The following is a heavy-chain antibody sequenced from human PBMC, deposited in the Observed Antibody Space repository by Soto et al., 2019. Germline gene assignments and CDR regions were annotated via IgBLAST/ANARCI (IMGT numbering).Heavy chain of an antibody. Sequence: GASVKVSCKASGYTFTSYAMHWVRQAPGQRLEWMGWINAGNGNTKYSQKFQGRVTITRDTSASTAYMELSSLRSEDTAVYYCARDRRGWYSSSMGSGYFDYWGQGTLVTVSS. D-gene: IGHD6-6*01. J-gene: IGHJ4*02. V-gene: IGHV1-3*01. CDR2: INAGNGNT. CDR3: ARDRRGWYSSSMGSGYFDY. CDR1: GYTFTSYA.